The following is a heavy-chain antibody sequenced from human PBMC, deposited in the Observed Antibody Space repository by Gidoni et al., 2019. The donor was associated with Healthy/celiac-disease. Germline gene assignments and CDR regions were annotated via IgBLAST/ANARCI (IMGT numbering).Heavy chain of an antibody. J-gene: IGHJ4*02. D-gene: IGHD3-22*01. CDR3: ARDLENYYDSSGPPPDY. CDR2: ISAYNGNT. V-gene: IGHV1-18*01. Sequence: QVQLVQSGAEVKKPGDSVKVSCKASGYTFTSYGISWVRQAPGQGLEWMGWISAYNGNTNYAQKLQGRVTMTTDTSTSTAYRELRSLRSDDTAVYYCARDLENYYDSSGPPPDYWGQGTLVTVSS. CDR1: GYTFTSYG.